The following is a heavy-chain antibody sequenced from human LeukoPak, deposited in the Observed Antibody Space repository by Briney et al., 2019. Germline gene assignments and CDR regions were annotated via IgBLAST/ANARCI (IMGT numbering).Heavy chain of an antibody. CDR1: GGSFRGYY. CDR2: INHSGST. D-gene: IGHD5-24*01. V-gene: IGHV4-34*01. Sequence: SETLSLTCAVYGGSFRGYYWSWIPQPPGEGLEWIGEINHSGSTNYNPSLKSRVTISVDTSKTQFSLKLSSVTAADTAVYYCARGGLRWLQSRGAFDIWGQGTMVTVSS. CDR3: ARGGLRWLQSRGAFDI. J-gene: IGHJ3*02.